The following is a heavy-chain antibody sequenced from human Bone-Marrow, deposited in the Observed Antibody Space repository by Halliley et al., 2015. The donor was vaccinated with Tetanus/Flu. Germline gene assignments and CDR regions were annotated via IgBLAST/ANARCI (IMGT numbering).Heavy chain of an antibody. CDR1: GGSINDYY. CDR2: VYYTGNT. D-gene: IGHD3-16*01. V-gene: IGHV4-59*01. CDR3: ARGAFGGYNNFDI. J-gene: IGHJ4*02. Sequence: TLSLTCTVSGGSINDYYWGWVRQPPGKGLEFIGYVYYTGNTNYNPSLTGRVTISVDTSKKQFSLRLYSVSAADTALYYCARGAFGGYNNFDIWGQGSLVPVTS.